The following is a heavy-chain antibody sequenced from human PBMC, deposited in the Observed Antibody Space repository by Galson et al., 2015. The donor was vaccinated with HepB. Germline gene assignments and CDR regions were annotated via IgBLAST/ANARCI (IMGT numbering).Heavy chain of an antibody. V-gene: IGHV1-3*01. D-gene: IGHD4-23*01. CDR1: GYTFTSYA. CDR2: INAGNGNT. Sequence: SVKVSCKASGYTFTSYAMHWVRQAPGQRLEWMGWINAGNGNTKYSQKFQGRVTITRDTSASTAYMELSSLRSEDTAVYYCARGGVTPNYYYYMDVWGKGTTVTVSS. CDR3: ARGGVTPNYYYYMDV. J-gene: IGHJ6*03.